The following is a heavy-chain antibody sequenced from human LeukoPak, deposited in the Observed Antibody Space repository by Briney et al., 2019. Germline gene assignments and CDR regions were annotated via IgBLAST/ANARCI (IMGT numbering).Heavy chain of an antibody. J-gene: IGHJ4*02. CDR1: GFTVSSNY. Sequence: GGSLRLSCAASGFTVSSNYMSWVRQAPGKGLEWVSVIYSGGSTYYADSVRGRFTISRDNSKNTLYLQMNSLRAEDTAVYYCACIAAAGGNDYWGQGTLVTVSS. V-gene: IGHV3-66*01. CDR3: ACIAAAGGNDY. CDR2: IYSGGST. D-gene: IGHD6-13*01.